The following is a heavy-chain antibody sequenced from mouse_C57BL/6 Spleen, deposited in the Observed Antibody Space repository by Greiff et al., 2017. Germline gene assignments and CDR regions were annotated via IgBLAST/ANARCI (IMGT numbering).Heavy chain of an antibody. CDR3: ARNDGYYPAWSAY. CDR1: GYSITSGYY. J-gene: IGHJ3*01. D-gene: IGHD2-3*01. Sequence: EVQLVESGPGLVKPSQSLSLTCSVTGYSITSGYYWNWIRQFPGNKLEWMGYISYDGSNNYNPSLKNRISITRDTSKNQFFLKLNSVTTEDTATYYCARNDGYYPAWSAYWGQGTLVTVSA. CDR2: ISYDGSN. V-gene: IGHV3-6*01.